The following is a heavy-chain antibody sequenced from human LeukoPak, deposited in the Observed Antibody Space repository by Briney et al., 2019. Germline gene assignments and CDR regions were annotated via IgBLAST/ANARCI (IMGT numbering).Heavy chain of an antibody. Sequence: ASVKVSCKASGYTFTSYGINWVRQAPGQGLEWMRWINAYNGNTNYAQNLQARVTMTTDTSTSTAYMELRSLRSDDTAVYFCARETCSGGNCYLDYWGQGTLVTVSS. J-gene: IGHJ4*02. CDR1: GYTFTSYG. CDR2: INAYNGNT. D-gene: IGHD2-15*01. V-gene: IGHV1-18*01. CDR3: ARETCSGGNCYLDY.